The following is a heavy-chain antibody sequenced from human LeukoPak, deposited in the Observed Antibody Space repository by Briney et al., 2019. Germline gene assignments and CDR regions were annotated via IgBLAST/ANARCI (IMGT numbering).Heavy chain of an antibody. D-gene: IGHD3-22*01. CDR2: IYYSGST. CDR1: GGSISSSSYY. V-gene: IGHV4-39*07. CDR3: AREGAPYYYDSSGYYHPYYFDY. Sequence: SETLSLTCTVSGGSISSSSYYWGWIRQPPGKGLEWIGSIYYSGSTYCNPSLKSRVTISVDTSKNQFSLKLSSVTAADTAVYYCAREGAPYYYDSSGYYHPYYFDYWGQGTLVTVSS. J-gene: IGHJ4*02.